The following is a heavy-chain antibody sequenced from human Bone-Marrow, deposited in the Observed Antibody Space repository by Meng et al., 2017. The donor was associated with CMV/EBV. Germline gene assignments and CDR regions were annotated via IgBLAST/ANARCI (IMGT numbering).Heavy chain of an antibody. D-gene: IGHD3-3*01. V-gene: IGHV3-23*03. CDR2: IYSGGGDT. Sequence: GGSLRLSCAASGFTFSSYAMSWVRQAPGKGLEWVSVIYSGGGDTYYADSVKGRFTISRDNSKNALYLQMNSLRAEDTAVYYCAKDLASSSITIFGVAFDYWGQGTLVTVSS. CDR1: GFTFSSYA. J-gene: IGHJ4*02. CDR3: AKDLASSSITIFGVAFDY.